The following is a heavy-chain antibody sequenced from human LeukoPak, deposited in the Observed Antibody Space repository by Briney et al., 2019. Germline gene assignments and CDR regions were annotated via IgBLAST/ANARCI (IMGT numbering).Heavy chain of an antibody. Sequence: GGSLRLSCVASGFTFSSYAMHWVRQAPGKGREWVAVISYDGSKKYYADSVKGRFTISRDNSNNTLYLEMSSLRVDDAAVYYCARVLYTSGWFGTFAYWGQGTLVTVSS. D-gene: IGHD6-19*01. J-gene: IGHJ4*02. CDR3: ARVLYTSGWFGTFAY. V-gene: IGHV3-30-3*01. CDR2: ISYDGSKK. CDR1: GFTFSSYA.